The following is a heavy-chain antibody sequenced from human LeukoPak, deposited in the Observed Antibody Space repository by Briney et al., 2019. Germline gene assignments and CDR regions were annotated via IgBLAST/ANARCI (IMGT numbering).Heavy chain of an antibody. V-gene: IGHV3-23*01. D-gene: IGHD6-13*01. CDR3: AKETSSWDFDY. CDR2: ISGRGDST. CDR1: GFTFSSYA. J-gene: IGHJ4*02. Sequence: GGSLRLSCAASGFTFSSYAMSWVRQAPGKGLEWVSAISGRGDSTYYADSVKGRFTISRDNSKNTLSLQMGSLRAEDTAVYYCAKETSSWDFDYWGQGTLVTVSS.